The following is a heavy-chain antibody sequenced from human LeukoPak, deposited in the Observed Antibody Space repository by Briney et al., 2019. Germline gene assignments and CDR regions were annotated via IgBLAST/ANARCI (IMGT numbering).Heavy chain of an antibody. D-gene: IGHD3-3*01. CDR2: IKQDGSEK. J-gene: IGHJ4*02. CDR1: GFTFSSYW. V-gene: IGHV3-7*01. Sequence: PGGSLRLSCAASGFTFSSYWMSWVRQAPGKGLEWVANIKQDGSEKYYVDSVKGRFTISRDNAKNSLYLQMNSLRAEDTAVYYCAREGYDFWSGYYRATYDYWGQGTLVTVSS. CDR3: AREGYDFWSGYYRATYDY.